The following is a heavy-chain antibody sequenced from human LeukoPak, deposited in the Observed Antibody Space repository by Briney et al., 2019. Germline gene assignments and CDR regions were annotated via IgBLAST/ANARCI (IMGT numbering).Heavy chain of an antibody. D-gene: IGHD5-12*01. CDR2: INANAGST. CDR3: AKGTIVASVKYFDY. CDR1: GFAFNFFA. V-gene: IGHV3-23*01. J-gene: IGHJ4*02. Sequence: GGSLRLSCAASGFAFNFFAMSWVRQAPGKGLEWISTINANAGSTYYADSVKGRFTISRDNSKNTLYLQLNSLRAEDTAIYYCAKGTIVASVKYFDYWGQGTLVTVSS.